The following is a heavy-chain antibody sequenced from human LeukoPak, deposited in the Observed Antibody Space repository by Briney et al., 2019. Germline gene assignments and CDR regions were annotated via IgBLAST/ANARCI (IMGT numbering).Heavy chain of an antibody. D-gene: IGHD1-26*01. CDR2: INHSGST. J-gene: IGHJ6*03. CDR1: GGSFSGYY. CDR3: ARQRWELLLYYYYYYYMGV. Sequence: SETLSLTCAVYGGSFSGYYWSWIRQPPGKGLEWIGEINHSGSTNYNPSLKSRVTISVDTSKNQSSLKLSSVTAADTAVYYCARQRWELLLYYYYYYYMGVWGQGALVTVSS. V-gene: IGHV4-34*01.